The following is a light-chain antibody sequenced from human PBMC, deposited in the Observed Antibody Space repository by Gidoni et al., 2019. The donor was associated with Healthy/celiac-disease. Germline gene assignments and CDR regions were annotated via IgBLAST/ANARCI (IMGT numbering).Light chain of an antibody. V-gene: IGKV3-20*01. CDR2: GVS. CDR1: QNVSSSY. CDR3: KQFDT. J-gene: IGKJ2*01. Sequence: DIVLTQSPVTLYLSPGERATLSCRASQNVSSSYLAWYQQKPGQAPTLLIYGVSSRATGIPDRFSGSGSGKDFTITISRLEPEDFAVYYCKQFDTFGQGTKLEIK.